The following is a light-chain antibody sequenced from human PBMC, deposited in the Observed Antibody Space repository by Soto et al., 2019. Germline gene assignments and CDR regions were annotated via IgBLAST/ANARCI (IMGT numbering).Light chain of an antibody. CDR3: QQYYITPPAT. Sequence: IVMTPSPDSLAAQLGARATINGKSMQSLRHSSNNRNYLAWYQQRPGQPPRLHIYWASRRESEVPDRFSGSGSGTDFTLTINSLRTEDVAVYYCQQYYITPPATFGQGTKVDI. CDR1: QSLRHSSNNRNY. CDR2: WAS. J-gene: IGKJ1*01. V-gene: IGKV4-1*01.